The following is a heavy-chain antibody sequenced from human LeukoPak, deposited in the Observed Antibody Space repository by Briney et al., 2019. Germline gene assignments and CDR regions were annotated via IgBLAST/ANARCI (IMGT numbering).Heavy chain of an antibody. D-gene: IGHD1-7*01. V-gene: IGHV3-33*06. J-gene: IGHJ4*02. CDR3: AKDQGLELVLDYFDY. CDR2: IWYDGSNK. CDR1: GFTFSSYG. Sequence: PGGSLRLSCAASGFTFSSYGMHWVRQAPGNGLEWVAVIWYDGSNKYYADSVKGRFTISRDNSKNTLYLQMNSLRAEDTAVYYCAKDQGLELVLDYFDYWGQGTLVTVSS.